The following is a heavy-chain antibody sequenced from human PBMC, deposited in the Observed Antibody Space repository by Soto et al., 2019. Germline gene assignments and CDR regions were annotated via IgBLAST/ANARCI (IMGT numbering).Heavy chain of an antibody. CDR2: ISYSGST. CDR1: GGSISSSY. Sequence: PSETLSLTCTVSGGSISSSYWSWIRQPPGKGLEWIGYISYSGSTNYNPSLKSRVTISLDTSKNQFSLKLSSATAADTALYSCARVLSSSSSPWYFDYWGQGTLVTVSS. D-gene: IGHD6-13*01. J-gene: IGHJ4*02. V-gene: IGHV4-59*01. CDR3: ARVLSSSSSPWYFDY.